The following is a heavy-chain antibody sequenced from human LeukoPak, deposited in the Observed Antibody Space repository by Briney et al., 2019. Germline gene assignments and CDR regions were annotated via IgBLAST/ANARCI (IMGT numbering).Heavy chain of an antibody. CDR3: ETLGGNSSSFDVFDI. J-gene: IGHJ3*02. Sequence: SVKVSCKASGGTFSSYAISWVRQAPGQGLEWMGRIIPIFGIANYAQKFQGRVTITADKSTSTAYMELSSLRSEDTAVYYCETLGGNSSSFDVFDIWGQGTMVTVFS. V-gene: IGHV1-69*04. CDR1: GGTFSSYA. D-gene: IGHD6-6*01. CDR2: IIPIFGIA.